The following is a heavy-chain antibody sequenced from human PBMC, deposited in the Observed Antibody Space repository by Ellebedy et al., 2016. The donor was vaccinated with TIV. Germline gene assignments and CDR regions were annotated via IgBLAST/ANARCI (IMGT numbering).Heavy chain of an antibody. J-gene: IGHJ5*02. CDR1: GASITDYY. CDR3: AIEKFYYNSSGYDNWFDP. D-gene: IGHD3-22*01. V-gene: IGHV4-59*01. Sequence: MPSETLSLTCSVSGASITDYYWTSIRQPPGQGLEWIGYSNYTGTANYNPSLKSRVTIPVDTSKNQLSLKLSSVTAADTAVYYCAIEKFYYNSSGYDNWFDPWGQGTTVTGSS. CDR2: SNYTGTA.